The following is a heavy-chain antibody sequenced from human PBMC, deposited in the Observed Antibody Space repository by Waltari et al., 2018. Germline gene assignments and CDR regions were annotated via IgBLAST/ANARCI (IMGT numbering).Heavy chain of an antibody. V-gene: IGHV3-48*03. J-gene: IGHJ4*02. D-gene: IGHD1-20*01. CDR1: GFTFSNYA. CDR2: ISTSGTSI. CDR3: MSSLISGTTL. Sequence: EVQLVQSGGGLLQPGGSVRLSCAASGFTFSNYAMNWVRQAPGKGLEGISHISTSGTSIYYADSVRGRFTISRDNTKNSLYLQMNSLRAEDTAVYYCMSSLISGTTLWGQGTLVTVSS.